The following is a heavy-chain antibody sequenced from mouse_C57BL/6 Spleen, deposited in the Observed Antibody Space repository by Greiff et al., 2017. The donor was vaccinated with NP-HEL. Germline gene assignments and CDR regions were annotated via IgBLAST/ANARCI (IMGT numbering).Heavy chain of an antibody. D-gene: IGHD1-1*01. CDR2: IYPSDSET. J-gene: IGHJ3*01. Sequence: QVQLQQPGAELVRPGSSVKLSCKASGYTFTSYWMDWVKQRPGQGLEWIGNIYPSDSETHYNQKFKDKATLTVDKSSSTAYMQLSSLTSEDSAVYYCARGGHYYGSSYVKFAYWGQGTLVTVSA. V-gene: IGHV1-61*01. CDR3: ARGGHYYGSSYVKFAY. CDR1: GYTFTSYW.